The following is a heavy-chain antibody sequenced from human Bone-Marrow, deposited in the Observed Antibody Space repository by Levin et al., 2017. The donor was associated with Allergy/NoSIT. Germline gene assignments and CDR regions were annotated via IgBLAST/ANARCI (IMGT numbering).Heavy chain of an antibody. J-gene: IGHJ5*02. CDR3: ARGGGLGFDP. CDR1: GGSISSGGYP. CDR2: IYHSGST. D-gene: IGHD3-16*01. Sequence: PSETLSLTCAVSGGSISSGGYPWSWIRQPPGKGLEWIGYIYHSGSTYYNPSLKSRVTISVDRSKNQFSLKLSSVTAADTAVYYCARGGGLGFDPWGQGTLVTVSS. V-gene: IGHV4-30-2*01.